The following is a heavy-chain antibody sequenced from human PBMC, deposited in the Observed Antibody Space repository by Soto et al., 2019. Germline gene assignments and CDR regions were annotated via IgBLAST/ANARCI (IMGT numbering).Heavy chain of an antibody. J-gene: IGHJ6*02. CDR2: ISSSSSYI. CDR3: ARDRGGSDDFWSGFYPPEHYPPYYYGMDV. D-gene: IGHD3-3*01. V-gene: IGHV3-21*01. CDR1: GFTFSSYS. Sequence: GSLRLSCASPGFTFSSYSMNWDRQAPGKGLEGVSSISSSSSYIYYADSVKGRFTISRDNANTSLYLQMNSLRAEDTAVYYCARDRGGSDDFWSGFYPPEHYPPYYYGMDVWGQGTTVTVSS.